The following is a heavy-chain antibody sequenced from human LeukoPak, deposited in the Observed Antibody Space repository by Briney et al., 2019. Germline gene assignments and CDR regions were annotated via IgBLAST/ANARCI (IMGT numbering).Heavy chain of an antibody. D-gene: IGHD3-10*02. Sequence: GGSLRLSCAASGFTFSSYSMNWVRQAPGKGLEWVSSITSTSVSTYYADSVKGRFTISRDNAKNSLYLQMNSLRAEDTAVYYCAELGITMIGGVWGKGTTVTISS. CDR1: GFTFSSYS. J-gene: IGHJ6*04. CDR3: AELGITMIGGV. CDR2: ITSTSVST. V-gene: IGHV3-21*01.